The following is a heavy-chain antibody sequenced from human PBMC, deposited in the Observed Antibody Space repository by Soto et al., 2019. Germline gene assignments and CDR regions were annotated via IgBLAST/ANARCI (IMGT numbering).Heavy chain of an antibody. CDR3: AKGFEGSWIQLWLPGAFDI. CDR1: GFTFSSYA. V-gene: IGHV3-23*01. J-gene: IGHJ3*02. CDR2: ISGSGGST. Sequence: EVQLLESGGGLVQPGGSLRLSCAASGFTFSSYAMSWVRXXPGKXXEWVSTISGSGGSTYYADSVKGRFTISRDNSKNTLYLQMNSLRAEDTAVYYCAKGFEGSWIQLWLPGAFDIWGQGTMVTVSS. D-gene: IGHD5-18*01.